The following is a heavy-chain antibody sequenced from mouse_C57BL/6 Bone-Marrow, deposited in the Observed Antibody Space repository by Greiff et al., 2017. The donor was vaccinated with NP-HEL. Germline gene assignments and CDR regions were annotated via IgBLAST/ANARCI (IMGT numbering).Heavy chain of an antibody. CDR3: ARETYYSNYVGFAY. CDR2: ISYDGSN. CDR1: GYSITSGYY. J-gene: IGHJ3*01. Sequence: EVQLVESGPGLVKPSQSLSLTCSVTGYSITSGYYWNWIRQFPGNKLEWMGYISYDGSNNYNPSLKNRISITRDTSKNQFFLKLNSVTTEDTATYYCARETYYSNYVGFAYWGQGTLVTVSA. D-gene: IGHD2-5*01. V-gene: IGHV3-6*01.